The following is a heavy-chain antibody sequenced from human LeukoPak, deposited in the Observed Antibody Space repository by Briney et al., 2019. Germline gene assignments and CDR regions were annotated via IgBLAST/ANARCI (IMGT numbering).Heavy chain of an antibody. Sequence: GGSLRLSCAASGFTFSSYAMSWVRQAPGKGLERVSGIRGSGTTTYYADSVKGRFTISRDNSKNTLYLQMNSLRVEDTAVYYCAKGATGSCSGGSCYPFDFWGQGTLVTVSS. D-gene: IGHD2-15*01. J-gene: IGHJ4*02. CDR3: AKGATGSCSGGSCYPFDF. CDR1: GFTFSSYA. CDR2: IRGSGTTT. V-gene: IGHV3-23*01.